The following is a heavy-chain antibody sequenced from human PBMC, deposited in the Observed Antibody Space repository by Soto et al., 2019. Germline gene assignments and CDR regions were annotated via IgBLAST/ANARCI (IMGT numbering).Heavy chain of an antibody. CDR1: GGSISSGDYY. D-gene: IGHD3-16*02. V-gene: IGHV4-30-4*01. CDR3: ARAGVSVGGVIVNWFDP. Sequence: QVQLQESGPGLVKPSQTLSLTCTVSGGSISSGDYYWSWIRQPPGKGLEWIGYIYYSGSTYYNPALKSRVTISVDTSKNQFSLKLSSVTAADTAVYYCARAGVSVGGVIVNWFDPWGQGTLVTVSS. CDR2: IYYSGST. J-gene: IGHJ5*02.